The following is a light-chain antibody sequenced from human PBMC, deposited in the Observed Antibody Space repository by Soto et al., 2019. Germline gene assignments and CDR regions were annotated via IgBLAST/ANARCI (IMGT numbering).Light chain of an antibody. J-gene: IGKJ1*01. CDR3: QHYNSYSEA. V-gene: IGKV1-5*03. Sequence: DIQMTQSPSTLSGSVGDRVTITCRASQTISSWLAWYQQKPGKAPKLLIYKASTLKSGVPSRFSGSGSGTEFTLTISSLQPDDFATYYCQHYNSYSEAFVQWTKVELK. CDR1: QTISSW. CDR2: KAS.